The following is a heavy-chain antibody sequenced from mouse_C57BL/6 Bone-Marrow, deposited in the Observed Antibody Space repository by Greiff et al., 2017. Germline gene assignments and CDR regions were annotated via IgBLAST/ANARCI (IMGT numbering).Heavy chain of an antibody. CDR1: GYTFTSYW. V-gene: IGHV1-69*01. D-gene: IGHD1-1*01. CDR3: AREGGSHYAMDD. J-gene: IGHJ4*01. CDR2: IDPSNSYT. Sequence: QVQLQQPGAELVMPGASVKLSCKASGYTFTSYWMHWVKQRPGQGLEWIGEIDPSNSYTNYNQKFKGKATLTVDKSSSTAYMQLSSLTSEDSAVYYCAREGGSHYAMDDWGQGTSVTVSS.